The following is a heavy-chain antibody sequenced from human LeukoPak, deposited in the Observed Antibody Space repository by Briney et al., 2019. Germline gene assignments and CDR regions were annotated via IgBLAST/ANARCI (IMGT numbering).Heavy chain of an antibody. CDR3: TRTVLDCANGVCYDY. CDR1: GYTFTTYG. CDR2: ISPYNGNT. D-gene: IGHD2-8*01. V-gene: IGHV1-18*01. J-gene: IGHJ4*02. Sequence: ASVKVSCKTSGYTFTTYGISWVRQAPGQGLEWMGWISPYNGNTNYAQKLQGRVTVTTDTSTSTAYMGLRSLRSDDTAVYYCTRTVLDCANGVCYDYWGQGTLVTVSS.